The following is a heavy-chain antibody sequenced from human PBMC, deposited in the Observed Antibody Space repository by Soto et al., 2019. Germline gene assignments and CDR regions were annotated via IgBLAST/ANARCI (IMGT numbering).Heavy chain of an antibody. V-gene: IGHV1-69*13. D-gene: IGHD6-6*01. J-gene: IGHJ4*02. Sequence: SVKVCCNASGGTFSSYAISWVRQAPGQGLEWMGGIIPIFGTANDAQKFQGRVTITADESTSTAYMELSSLRYEDTAVYYCARYYEYRSSSGYYWGQGTLVTVSS. CDR1: GGTFSSYA. CDR3: ARYYEYRSSSGYY. CDR2: IIPIFGTA.